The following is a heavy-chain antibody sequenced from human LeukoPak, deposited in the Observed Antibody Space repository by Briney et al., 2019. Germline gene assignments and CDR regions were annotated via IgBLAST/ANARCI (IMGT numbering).Heavy chain of an antibody. D-gene: IGHD4-17*01. CDR3: AKEGVDDYGDSAGAFDI. CDR2: ISGSGGST. CDR1: GFSFSSYA. V-gene: IGHV3-23*01. J-gene: IGHJ3*02. Sequence: GGSLRLSCAASGFSFSSYAMSWVRQAPGKGLEWVSAISGSGGSTYYADSVKGRFTISRDNSKNTLYLQMNSLRAEDTAVYYCAKEGVDDYGDSAGAFDIWGQGTMVTVSS.